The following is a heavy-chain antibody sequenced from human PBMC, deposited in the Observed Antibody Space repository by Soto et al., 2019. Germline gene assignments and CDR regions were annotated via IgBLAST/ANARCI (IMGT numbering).Heavy chain of an antibody. Sequence: SRTLSLTCAISGDSVSSNSAAWNWIRQSPARGLEWLGRTYYRSKWYNDYAVSVKSRITINPDTSKNQFSLKLSSVTAADTAVYYCARVRGVVIYFDYWGQGTLVTVSS. CDR1: GDSVSSNSAA. CDR3: ARVRGVVIYFDY. CDR2: TYYRSKWYN. V-gene: IGHV6-1*01. D-gene: IGHD3-3*01. J-gene: IGHJ4*02.